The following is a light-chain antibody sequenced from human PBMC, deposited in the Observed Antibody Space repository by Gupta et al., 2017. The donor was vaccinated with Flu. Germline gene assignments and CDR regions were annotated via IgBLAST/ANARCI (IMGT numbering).Light chain of an antibody. V-gene: IGKV2-30*02. CDR2: KVS. Sequence: DVVMTQSPLSLPVTLGQPASISCRSSQRLVHSDGNTYLHWFQQRPGQSPRRLIYKVSNRDSGVPDRFSGSGSGTEFTLKISRVEAEDVRIYYCRHDLQWPRTFGQGTKVEIK. CDR1: QRLVHSDGNTY. J-gene: IGKJ1*01. CDR3: RHDLQWPRT.